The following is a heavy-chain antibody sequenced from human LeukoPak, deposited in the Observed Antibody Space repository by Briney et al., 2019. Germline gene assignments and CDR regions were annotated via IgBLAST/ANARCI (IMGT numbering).Heavy chain of an antibody. D-gene: IGHD3-22*01. CDR1: GFTFSSYW. V-gene: IGHV3-7*01. Sequence: PGGSLRLSCAASGFTFSSYWMSWVRQAPGKGLEWVANIKQDGSEKYYVDSVKGRFTISRDNAKNSLYLQMNSLRAEDTAVYYCARDLFDFWYDSSGYSGYWGQGTLVTVSS. CDR3: ARDLFDFWYDSSGYSGY. CDR2: IKQDGSEK. J-gene: IGHJ4*02.